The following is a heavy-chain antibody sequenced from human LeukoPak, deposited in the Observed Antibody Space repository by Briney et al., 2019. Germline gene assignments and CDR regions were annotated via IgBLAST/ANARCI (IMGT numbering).Heavy chain of an antibody. J-gene: IGHJ4*02. Sequence: PGASLRLSCAASGFTFSSYAMSWVRQAPGKGLXXXXAISGSGGSTYYADSVKGRFTISRDNSKNTLYLQMNSLRAEDTAVYYCAKSNYYDSSGYYDYWGQGTLVTVSS. CDR2: ISGSGGST. CDR3: AKSNYYDSSGYYDY. CDR1: GFTFSSYA. V-gene: IGHV3-23*01. D-gene: IGHD3-22*01.